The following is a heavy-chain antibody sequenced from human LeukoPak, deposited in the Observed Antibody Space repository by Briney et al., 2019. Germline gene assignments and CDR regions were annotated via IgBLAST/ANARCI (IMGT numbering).Heavy chain of an antibody. CDR3: ATGKGTHYYDSSGSFDY. CDR2: IYYSGST. V-gene: IGHV4-59*01. D-gene: IGHD3-22*01. J-gene: IGHJ4*02. CDR1: GGSISSYY. Sequence: SETLSLTCTVSGGSISSYYWSWIRQPPGKGLEWIGYIYYSGSTNYNPSLKSRVTISVDTSKNQFSLKLSPVTAADTAVYYCATGKGTHYYDSSGSFDYWGQGTLVTVSS.